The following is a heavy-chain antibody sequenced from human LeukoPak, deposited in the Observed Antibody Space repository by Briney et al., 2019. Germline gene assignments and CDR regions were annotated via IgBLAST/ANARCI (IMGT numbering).Heavy chain of an antibody. CDR3: AIRITMVRAFDY. CDR2: INHSGST. Sequence: SETLSLTCAVYGGSFSGYYWSWIRQPPGKGLEWIGEINHSGSTNHNPSLKSRVTISVDTSKNQFSLKLSSVTAADTAVYYCAIRITMVRAFDYWGQGTLVTVSS. J-gene: IGHJ4*02. D-gene: IGHD3-10*01. CDR1: GGSFSGYY. V-gene: IGHV4-34*01.